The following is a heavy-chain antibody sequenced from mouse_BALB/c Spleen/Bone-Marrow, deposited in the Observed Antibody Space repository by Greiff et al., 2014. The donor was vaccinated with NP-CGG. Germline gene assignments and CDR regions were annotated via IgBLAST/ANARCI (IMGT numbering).Heavy chain of an antibody. D-gene: IGHD2-1*01. CDR3: ARQYGNYGYYYAMDY. CDR1: GFTFSSYG. CDR2: ISGGGSYT. Sequence: EVHLVESGGGLVKPGGSLKLSCAASGFTFSSYGMSWVRQTPEKRLEWVATISGGGSYTYYPDSVKGRFTISRDNAKNNLYLQMSSLRSEDTALYYCARQYGNYGYYYAMDYWGQGTSVTVSS. V-gene: IGHV5-9-2*01. J-gene: IGHJ4*01.